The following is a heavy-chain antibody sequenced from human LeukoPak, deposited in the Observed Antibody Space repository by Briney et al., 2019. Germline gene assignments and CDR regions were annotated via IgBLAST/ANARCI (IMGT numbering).Heavy chain of an antibody. CDR3: ARVPHAGHNCFDP. Sequence: PSETLSLTCTVSGGFISSDYWSWIRQPAGKGLEWIGRIYPSGSTNYNPSLKSRVTMSIDTSKNQFSLKLSSLTAADTAVYYCARVPHAGHNCFDPWGQGTLVTVSS. J-gene: IGHJ5*02. D-gene: IGHD6-13*01. V-gene: IGHV4-4*07. CDR2: IYPSGST. CDR1: GGFISSDY.